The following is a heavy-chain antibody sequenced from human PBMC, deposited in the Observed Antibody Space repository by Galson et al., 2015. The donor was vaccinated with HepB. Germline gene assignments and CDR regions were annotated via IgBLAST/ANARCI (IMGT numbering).Heavy chain of an antibody. Sequence: SLRLSCAASGFTFSTYAVHWVRQAPGKGLEWVAVISYDGNNKYYADSVKGRFTISRDNSKNTLYLQMNSLRAEDTAVYYCARSVVATPNWGWGFGYWGQGTLVTVSS. CDR1: GFTFSTYA. V-gene: IGHV3-30-3*01. J-gene: IGHJ4*02. CDR2: ISYDGNNK. D-gene: IGHD7-27*01. CDR3: ARSVVATPNWGWGFGY.